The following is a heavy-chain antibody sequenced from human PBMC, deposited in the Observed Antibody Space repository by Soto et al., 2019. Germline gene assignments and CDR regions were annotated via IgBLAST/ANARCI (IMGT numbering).Heavy chain of an antibody. CDR3: ARASIAAQHGMDV. CDR2: ISSSSSYI. D-gene: IGHD6-6*01. J-gene: IGHJ6*02. CDR1: GFTFSSYI. Sequence: PGGSLRLSWGASGFTFSSYIMNWVRQAPGKGLGWVSFISSSSSYIYYADSVNGRFTISRDNAKNSLYLQMNSLRAEDTAVYYCARASIAAQHGMDVWGQGTTVTVSS. V-gene: IGHV3-21*01.